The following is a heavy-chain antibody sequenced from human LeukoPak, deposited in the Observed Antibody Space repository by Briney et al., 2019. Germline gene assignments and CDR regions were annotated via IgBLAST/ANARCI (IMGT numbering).Heavy chain of an antibody. CDR1: GYTFTSYA. D-gene: IGHD3-3*01. J-gene: IGHJ4*02. Sequence: GASVKVSCKASGYTFTSYAMHWVRQAPGQRLEWMGWINAGNGNTKYSQKFQGRVTITRDTSASTAYMELSSLRSEDTAVYYCARDRTIFGVVIMNDYWGQGTLVTVSS. CDR2: INAGNGNT. CDR3: ARDRTIFGVVIMNDY. V-gene: IGHV1-3*01.